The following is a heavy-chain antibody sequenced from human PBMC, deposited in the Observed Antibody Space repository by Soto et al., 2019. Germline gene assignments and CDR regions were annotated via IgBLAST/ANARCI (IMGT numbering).Heavy chain of an antibody. CDR1: GFTVSNNY. CDR3: GTGRGGGGY. Sequence: EVQLVESGGGLIQPGGSLRLSCAVSGFTVSNNYMSWVRQAPGKGLEGVSVIYSGGYTAYGDSVKGRFTISRDNSKNTLNRQRDSLGSAAPGVYSCGTGRGGGGYWGQGTLVTVSS. V-gene: IGHV3-53*01. CDR2: IYSGGYT. D-gene: IGHD3-10*01. J-gene: IGHJ4*02.